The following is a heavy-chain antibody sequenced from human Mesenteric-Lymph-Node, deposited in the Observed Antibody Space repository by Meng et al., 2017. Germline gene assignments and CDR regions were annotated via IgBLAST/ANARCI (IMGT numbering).Heavy chain of an antibody. Sequence: QLQRQESGPGLVKPSDTLSLTCTIPGVSISSNTHYWGWIRQSPGKGLEWIGSLFYSGSTYYNPSLKSRLTMSVDTSNNQFSLKLSSVTAADTAVYYCGRQYGDYRGTFGYWGQGTLVTVSS. CDR2: LFYSGST. V-gene: IGHV4-39*01. CDR3: GRQYGDYRGTFGY. CDR1: GVSISSNTHY. D-gene: IGHD4-17*01. J-gene: IGHJ4*02.